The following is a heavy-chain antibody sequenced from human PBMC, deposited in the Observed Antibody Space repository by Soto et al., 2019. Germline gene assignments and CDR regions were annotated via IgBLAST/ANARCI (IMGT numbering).Heavy chain of an antibody. CDR3: ARVESDPTAGFKSFDY. D-gene: IGHD3-10*01. V-gene: IGHV4-59*01. J-gene: IGHJ4*02. CDR1: GGSISSYY. Sequence: PSETLSLTCTVSGGSISSYYWSWIRQPPGKGLEWIGYIYYSGSTNYNPSLKSRVTISVDTSKNQFSLKLSSVTAADTAVYYCARVESDPTAGFKSFDYWGQGTLVTVSS. CDR2: IYYSGST.